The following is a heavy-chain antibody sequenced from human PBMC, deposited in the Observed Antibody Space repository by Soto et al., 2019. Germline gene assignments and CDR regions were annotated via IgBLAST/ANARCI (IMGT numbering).Heavy chain of an antibody. CDR2: ILPVFGTT. Sequence: SVKVSCKASGDTSSNYGVSWVRQAPGQGLEWMGGILPVFGTTTYARNFQGRITITADKSTSTVYMELTSLRSDDTATYYCARDPDEVVGTDYHYYGMDVWDQVSTVTVYS. CDR3: ARDPDEVVGTDYHYYGMDV. D-gene: IGHD1-26*01. J-gene: IGHJ6*02. CDR1: GDTSSNYG. V-gene: IGHV1-69*06.